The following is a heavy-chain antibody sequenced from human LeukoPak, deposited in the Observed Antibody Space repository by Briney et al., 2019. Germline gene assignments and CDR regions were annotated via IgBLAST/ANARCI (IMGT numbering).Heavy chain of an antibody. D-gene: IGHD3-10*01. V-gene: IGHV3-11*01. CDR3: ATSYSYATW. CDR2: ISSGAYTI. Sequence: GGSLRLSCAASGFTFSDYYMSWIRQAPEKGLEWISYISSGAYTIYYADSVKGRFTISRDNAKNSLYLQMDSLRAKDTAIYYCATSYSYATWWGQGTLVTVSS. J-gene: IGHJ4*02. CDR1: GFTFSDYY.